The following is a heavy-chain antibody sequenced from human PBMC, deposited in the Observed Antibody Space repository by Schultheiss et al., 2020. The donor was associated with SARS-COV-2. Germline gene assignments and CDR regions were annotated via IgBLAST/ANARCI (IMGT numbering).Heavy chain of an antibody. D-gene: IGHD1-7*01. CDR3: ARDIFLAAAELELYNAWLDP. CDR1: GGSISSYY. CDR2: IYTSGST. J-gene: IGHJ5*02. Sequence: SETLSLTCTVSGGSISSYYWSWIRQPAGKGLEWIGRIYTSGSTNYNPSLKSRVTMSVDTSKNQFSLKLSSVTAADTAVYYCARDIFLAAAELELYNAWLDPWGQGTLVTVSS. V-gene: IGHV4-4*07.